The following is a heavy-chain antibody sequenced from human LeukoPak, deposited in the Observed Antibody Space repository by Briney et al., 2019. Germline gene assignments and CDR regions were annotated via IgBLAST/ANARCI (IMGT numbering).Heavy chain of an antibody. CDR2: ISYDGSNK. CDR3: AKDPGKYSYAQFDY. Sequence: GRSLRLSCAASGFTFSSYGMHWVRQAPGKGLEWVAVISYDGSNKYYADSVKGRFTISRDNSKSTLYLQMNSLRAEDTAVYYCAKDPGKYSYAQFDYWGQGTLVTVSS. V-gene: IGHV3-30*18. CDR1: GFTFSSYG. J-gene: IGHJ4*02. D-gene: IGHD5-18*01.